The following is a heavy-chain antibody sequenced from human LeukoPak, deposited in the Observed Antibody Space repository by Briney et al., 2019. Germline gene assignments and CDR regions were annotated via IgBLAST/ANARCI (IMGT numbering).Heavy chain of an antibody. D-gene: IGHD2-2*01. CDR1: GGSISSYY. CDR3: ARDHQLRYFDY. Sequence: SETLSLTCTVSGGSISSYYWSWIRHPAGKGLEWIGRMYISGATNYNPSLKSRVTMSVDTSKNQFSLKLTSVTAADTVVYYCARDHQLRYFDYWGQGTLVTVSS. V-gene: IGHV4-4*07. J-gene: IGHJ4*02. CDR2: MYISGAT.